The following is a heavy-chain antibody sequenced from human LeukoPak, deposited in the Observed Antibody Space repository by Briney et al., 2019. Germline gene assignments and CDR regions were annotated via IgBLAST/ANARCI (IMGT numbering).Heavy chain of an antibody. V-gene: IGHV4-34*01. CDR3: ARAQVLWFGKLSVPQSFDH. Sequence: SETLSLTCAVSGESFSDYYWTWIRQSPLKGLEWIGEINHSGRTYYNPSLKSRVTISVDTSKNQFSLMLTSMTAADAAVYYCARAQVLWFGKLSVPQSFDHWGQGTLVTVSS. CDR2: INHSGRT. J-gene: IGHJ4*02. D-gene: IGHD3-10*01. CDR1: GESFSDYY.